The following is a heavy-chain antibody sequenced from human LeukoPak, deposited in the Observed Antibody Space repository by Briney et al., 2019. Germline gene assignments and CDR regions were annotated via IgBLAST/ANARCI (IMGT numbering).Heavy chain of an antibody. CDR1: GFTFSSYG. Sequence: GGSLRLSCAASGFTFSSYGMHWVRQAPGKGLEWVAVISYDGSDKYYADSVKGRFTISRDNFKNTLYLQMNSLRAEDTAVYYCAKGVVASPSSGWFDPWGQGTLVTVSS. D-gene: IGHD5-12*01. CDR3: AKGVVASPSSGWFDP. CDR2: ISYDGSDK. V-gene: IGHV3-30*18. J-gene: IGHJ5*02.